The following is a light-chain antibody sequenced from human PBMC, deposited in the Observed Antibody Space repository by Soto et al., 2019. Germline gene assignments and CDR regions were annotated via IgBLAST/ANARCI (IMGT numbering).Light chain of an antibody. CDR2: KAS. CDR1: QSINNW. CDR3: QHYNSYSEFS. V-gene: IGKV1-5*03. J-gene: IGKJ3*01. Sequence: DIQITQSPPTLSSSVRDRFTITCRASQSINNWLAWYQQKPGKAPKLLIYKASTLENGVPSRFSGSGSGTEFTLTIGCLQPDDFATYYCQHYNSYSEFSFGPGTKVDIK.